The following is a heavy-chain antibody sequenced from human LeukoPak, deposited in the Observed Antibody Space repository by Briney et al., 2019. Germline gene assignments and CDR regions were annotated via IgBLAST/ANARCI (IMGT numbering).Heavy chain of an antibody. CDR2: INHSGST. CDR3: ARGLILGYCSSTSCMVHGMDV. CDR1: GGSFSGYY. D-gene: IGHD2-2*01. J-gene: IGHJ6*02. V-gene: IGHV4-34*01. Sequence: TSETLSLTCAVYGGSFSGYYWSWIRQPPGKGLEWIGEINHSGSTNYNPSLKSRVTISVDTSKNQFSLKLSSVTAADTAVYYCARGLILGYCSSTSCMVHGMDVWGQGTTVTVSS.